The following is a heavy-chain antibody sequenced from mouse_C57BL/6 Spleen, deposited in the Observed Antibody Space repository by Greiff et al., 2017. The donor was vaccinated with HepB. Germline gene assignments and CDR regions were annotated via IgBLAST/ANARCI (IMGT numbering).Heavy chain of an antibody. J-gene: IGHJ1*03. Sequence: EVQLQQSGTVLARPGASVKMSCKTSGYTFTSYWMHWVKQRPGQGLEWIGAIYPGNSDTSYNQKFKGKAKLTAVTSASTAYMELSSLTNEDSAVYYCTSPDYYGRDFDVWGTGTTVTVSS. CDR3: TSPDYYGRDFDV. CDR2: IYPGNSDT. V-gene: IGHV1-5*01. CDR1: GYTFTSYW. D-gene: IGHD1-1*01.